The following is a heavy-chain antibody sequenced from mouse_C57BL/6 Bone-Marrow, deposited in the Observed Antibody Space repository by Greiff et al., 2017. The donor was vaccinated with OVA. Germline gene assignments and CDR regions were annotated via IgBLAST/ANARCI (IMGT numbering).Heavy chain of an antibody. Sequence: VQLQESGAELARPGASVKLSCKASGYTFTSYGISWVKQRTGQGLEWIGEIYPRSGNTYYNEKFKGKATLTADKSSSTAYMELRSLTSEDSAVYFCAREKGKRDFDYWGQGTTLTVSS. CDR1: GYTFTSYG. CDR2: IYPRSGNT. D-gene: IGHD2-1*01. V-gene: IGHV1-81*01. J-gene: IGHJ2*01. CDR3: AREKGKRDFDY.